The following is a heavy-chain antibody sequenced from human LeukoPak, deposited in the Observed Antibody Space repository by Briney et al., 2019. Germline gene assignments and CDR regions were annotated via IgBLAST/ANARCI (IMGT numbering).Heavy chain of an antibody. CDR2: IYHSGST. V-gene: IGHV4-30-2*01. CDR3: ASSRWYGHYGMDV. D-gene: IGHD6-13*01. Sequence: SETLSLTCAVSGGSISSGGYSWSWIRQPPGKGLGWIGYIYHSGSTYYNPSLKSRVTISVDRSKNQFALKLSSVTAADTAVYYCASSRWYGHYGMDVWGQGTPVTVSS. J-gene: IGHJ6*02. CDR1: GGSISSGGYS.